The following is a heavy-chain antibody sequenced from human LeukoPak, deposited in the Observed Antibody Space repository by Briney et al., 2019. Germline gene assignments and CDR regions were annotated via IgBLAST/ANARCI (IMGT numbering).Heavy chain of an antibody. CDR1: GFTFSSYE. Sequence: PGGSLRLSCAASGFTFSSYEMNWVRQAPGKGLEWVSYISSSGSTIYYADSVKGRFTISRDNAKNSLYLQMNSLRAEDTAVYYCARRRGWTKSYYFDYWGQGTLVTVSS. D-gene: IGHD1/OR15-1a*01. CDR2: ISSSGSTI. CDR3: ARRRGWTKSYYFDY. J-gene: IGHJ4*02. V-gene: IGHV3-48*03.